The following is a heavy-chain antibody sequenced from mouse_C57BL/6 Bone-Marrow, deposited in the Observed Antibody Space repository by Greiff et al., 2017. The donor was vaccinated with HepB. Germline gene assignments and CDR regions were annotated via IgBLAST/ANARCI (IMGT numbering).Heavy chain of an antibody. D-gene: IGHD1-1*01. CDR2: IDPNSGGT. J-gene: IGHJ2*01. V-gene: IGHV1-72*01. CDR1: GYTFTSYW. CDR3: ARHYYGSSYYFDY. Sequence: QVQLQQPGAELVKPGASVKLSCKASGYTFTSYWMHWVKQRPGRGLEGIGRIDPNSGGTKYNEKFKSKATLTVDKPSSTAYMQLSSLTSEDSAVYYCARHYYGSSYYFDYWGQGTTLTVSS.